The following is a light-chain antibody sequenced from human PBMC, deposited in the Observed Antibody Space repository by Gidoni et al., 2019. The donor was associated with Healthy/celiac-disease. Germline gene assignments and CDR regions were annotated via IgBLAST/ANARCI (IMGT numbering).Light chain of an antibody. CDR3: CSYAGSYTWV. CDR2: DVS. V-gene: IGLV2-11*01. Sequence: SALTQPRSVSGSPGQSVTISCTGTSSYVGGYNYVSWYQQHPGKAPKLMIYDVSKRPSGVPDRFSGSKSGNTASLTISGLKAEDEADYYCCSYAGSYTWVFGGGTKLTVL. CDR1: SSYVGGYNY. J-gene: IGLJ3*02.